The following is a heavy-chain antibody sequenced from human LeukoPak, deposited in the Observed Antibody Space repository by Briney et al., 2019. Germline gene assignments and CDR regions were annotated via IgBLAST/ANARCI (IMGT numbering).Heavy chain of an antibody. CDR3: ARGGVPASQDS. D-gene: IGHD3-10*01. CDR2: INADGSFT. CDR1: GFVFRNYY. Sequence: GGSLTLSCTVSGFVFRNYYMHWVRQAPGKGLVWVSHINADGSFTSHADSVKGRFTISRDNAKSTLYLQMNSLRPEDTAVYYCARGGVPASQDSWGQGTLVTVSS. J-gene: IGHJ5*02. V-gene: IGHV3-74*01.